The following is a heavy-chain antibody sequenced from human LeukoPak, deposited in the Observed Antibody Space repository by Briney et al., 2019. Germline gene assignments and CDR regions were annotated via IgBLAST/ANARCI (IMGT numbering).Heavy chain of an antibody. Sequence: SETLSLTCTVSGGSISNGSYYWSWIRQPAGKGLEWIGRIYTSGSTNYNPSLKSRVTMSLDTSKNQFSLKLSSVTAADTAVYYCARGYYYFDYWGQGTLVTVSS. CDR2: IYTSGST. D-gene: IGHD3-10*01. CDR3: ARGYYYFDY. J-gene: IGHJ4*02. CDR1: GGSISNGSYY. V-gene: IGHV4-61*02.